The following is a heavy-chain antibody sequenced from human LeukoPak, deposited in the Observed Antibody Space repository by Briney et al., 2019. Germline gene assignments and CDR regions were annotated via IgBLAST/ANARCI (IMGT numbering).Heavy chain of an antibody. V-gene: IGHV1-18*01. Sequence: GASVRVSCTAAGYTFTSYGISWVGQAPGHRLEWMGWISAYNGNTNYAQKLQGRVTMTTDTSTSTAYMELRSLRSDDTAVYYCARCNYYGSGTGAFDIWGQGTMVTVSS. D-gene: IGHD3-10*01. CDR2: ISAYNGNT. CDR3: ARCNYYGSGTGAFDI. J-gene: IGHJ3*02. CDR1: GYTFTSYG.